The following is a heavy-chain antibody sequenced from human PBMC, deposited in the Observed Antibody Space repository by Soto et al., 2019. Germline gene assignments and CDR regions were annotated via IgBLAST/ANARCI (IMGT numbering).Heavy chain of an antibody. Sequence: GGSLRLSCAASGFTFSNAWMNWVRQAPGKGLEWIGRIKSKNDGGTTDYNEPVKGRFTITRDDSKKTLYLQMNSLKTEDTSVYYCTTDIVLMVYAIGVDNWFDPWGQGT. CDR1: GFTFSNAW. CDR3: TTDIVLMVYAIGVDNWFDP. CDR2: IKSKNDGGTT. J-gene: IGHJ5*02. D-gene: IGHD2-8*01. V-gene: IGHV3-15*07.